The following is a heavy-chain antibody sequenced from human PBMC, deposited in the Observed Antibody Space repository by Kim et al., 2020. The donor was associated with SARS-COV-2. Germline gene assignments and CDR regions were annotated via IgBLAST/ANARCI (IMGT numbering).Heavy chain of an antibody. D-gene: IGHD3-3*01. V-gene: IGHV3-74*01. CDR1: GFTFSSYW. Sequence: GGSLRLSCAASGFTFSSYWMHWVRQAPGKGLVWVSRINSDGSSTSYADSVKGRFTISRDNAKNTLYLQMNSLRAEDTAVYYCAREGYDFWSGYYYYYYYMDVWGKGTTVTVSS. CDR3: AREGYDFWSGYYYYYYYMDV. CDR2: INSDGSST. J-gene: IGHJ6*03.